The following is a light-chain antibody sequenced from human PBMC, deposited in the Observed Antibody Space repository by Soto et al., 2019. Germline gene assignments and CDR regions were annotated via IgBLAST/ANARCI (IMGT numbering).Light chain of an antibody. V-gene: IGLV2-14*01. CDR1: SSDVGGYNY. Sequence: QSALTQPASVSVSPGQAITISCTGTSSDVGGYNYVSWYQQHPGKAPKLMIYDVSNRPSGVSNRFSGSKSGNTASLTISGLQAEDEADYYCSSYTSSSTGVFGTGTKVTV. J-gene: IGLJ1*01. CDR2: DVS. CDR3: SSYTSSSTGV.